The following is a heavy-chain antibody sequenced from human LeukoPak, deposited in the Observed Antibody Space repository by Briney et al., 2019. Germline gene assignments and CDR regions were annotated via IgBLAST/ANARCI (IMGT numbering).Heavy chain of an antibody. CDR2: IKSNSGDT. Sequence: ASVKVSCKASGYSFSGYYMHWVRQAPGQGLEWMGRIKSNSGDTDYAEKFQGRVTMTRDTSISTAYMELSRLRSDDTAVYFCVRGGGLVEWVLLYWGQGTLVTVSS. CDR3: VRGGGLVEWVLLY. V-gene: IGHV1-2*06. CDR1: GYSFSGYY. J-gene: IGHJ4*02. D-gene: IGHD3-3*01.